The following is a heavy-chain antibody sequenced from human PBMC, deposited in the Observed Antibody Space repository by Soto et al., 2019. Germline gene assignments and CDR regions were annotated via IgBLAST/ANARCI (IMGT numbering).Heavy chain of an antibody. J-gene: IGHJ1*01. CDR2: IYSDGST. D-gene: IGHD3-22*01. CDR3: ARDRVESGYPEYFQH. V-gene: IGHV3-53*01. Sequence: EVQLVESGGGLIQPGGSLRLSCAASGFTVSSNYMSWVRQAPGKGLEWVSVIYSDGSTYYADSVKGRFTISRDNSKNTVYLQMNSLSAEDTAVYYCARDRVESGYPEYFQHWGQGTLVTVSS. CDR1: GFTVSSNY.